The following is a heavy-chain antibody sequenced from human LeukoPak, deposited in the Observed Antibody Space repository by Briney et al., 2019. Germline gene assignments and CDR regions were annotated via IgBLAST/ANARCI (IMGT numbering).Heavy chain of an antibody. J-gene: IGHJ4*02. CDR3: AKVDRFLYLDY. CDR1: GFTFSSYS. CDR2: ISSSSSYI. V-gene: IGHV3-21*04. Sequence: GGSLRLSCAASGFTFSSYSMNWVRQAPGKGLEWVSSISSSSSYIYYADSVKGRFTISRDNSKNTLYLQMNSLRAEDTAVYYCAKVDRFLYLDYWGQGTLVTVSS. D-gene: IGHD3/OR15-3a*01.